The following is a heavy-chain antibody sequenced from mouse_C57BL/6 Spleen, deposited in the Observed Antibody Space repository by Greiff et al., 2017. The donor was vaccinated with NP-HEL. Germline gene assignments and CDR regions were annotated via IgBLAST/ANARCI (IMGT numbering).Heavy chain of an antibody. CDR3: ARSSPFAY. V-gene: IGHV5-12*01. Sequence: EVQLQESGGGLVQPGGSLKLSCAASGFTFSDYYMYWVRQTPEKRLEWVAYISNGGGSTYYPDTVKGRFTISRDNAKNTLYLQMSRLKSEDTAMYYCARSSPFAYWGQGTLVTVSA. CDR2: ISNGGGST. D-gene: IGHD1-1*01. J-gene: IGHJ3*01. CDR1: GFTFSDYY.